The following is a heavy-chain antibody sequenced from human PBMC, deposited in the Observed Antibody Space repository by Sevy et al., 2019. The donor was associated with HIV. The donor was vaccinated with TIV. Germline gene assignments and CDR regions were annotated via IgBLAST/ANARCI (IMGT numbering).Heavy chain of an antibody. Sequence: GGSLRLSCAASGFTFSSYGMHWVRQAPGKGLEWVALISYDGSNKYYADSVKGRFTISRDNSKNTLYLQMNSLRADDTAVYYCAEDWGPYYYDSSGYDPFAFDIWGQGTMVTVSS. CDR1: GFTFSSYG. CDR3: AEDWGPYYYDSSGYDPFAFDI. J-gene: IGHJ3*02. CDR2: ISYDGSNK. V-gene: IGHV3-30*18. D-gene: IGHD3-22*01.